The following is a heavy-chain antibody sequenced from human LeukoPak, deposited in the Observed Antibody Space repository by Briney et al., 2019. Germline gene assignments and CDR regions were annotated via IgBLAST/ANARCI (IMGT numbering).Heavy chain of an antibody. D-gene: IGHD3-9*01. CDR2: INHSGGT. V-gene: IGHV4-34*01. Sequence: SETLSLTCAVYGGSFSGYYWSWIRQPPGKGLEWIGEINHSGGTNYNPSLKSRVTISVDTSKNQFSLKLSSVTAADTAVYYCARAHVLRYFDWLSPEGHWFDPWGQGTLVTVSS. J-gene: IGHJ5*02. CDR3: ARAHVLRYFDWLSPEGHWFDP. CDR1: GGSFSGYY.